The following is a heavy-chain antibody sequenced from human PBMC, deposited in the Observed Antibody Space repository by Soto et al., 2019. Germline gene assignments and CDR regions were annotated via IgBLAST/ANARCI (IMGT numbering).Heavy chain of an antibody. J-gene: IGHJ5*02. Sequence: QVQLQQWGAGLLKPSETLSLTCAVYGGSFSGYYWSWIRQPPGKGLEWIGEINHSGSTNYNPSLKSRVTISVDTSKNQFSLKLSSVTAADTAVYYCARIPRRGGAPPKGFDPWGQGTLVTVSS. CDR2: INHSGST. CDR3: ARIPRRGGAPPKGFDP. D-gene: IGHD3-10*01. CDR1: GGSFSGYY. V-gene: IGHV4-34*01.